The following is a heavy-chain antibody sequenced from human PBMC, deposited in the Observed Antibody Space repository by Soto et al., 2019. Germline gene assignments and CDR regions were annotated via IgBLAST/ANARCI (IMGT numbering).Heavy chain of an antibody. D-gene: IGHD3-10*01. V-gene: IGHV3-23*01. J-gene: IGHJ1*01. CDR2: ISGSGGST. CDR1: GFTFSSYA. Sequence: GGSLRLSCAASGFTFSSYAMSWVRQAPGKGLEWVSAISGSGGSTYYADSVKGRFTISRDNSKNTLYLQMNSLKAEDTAVYYCAKDWSPYYYGSGSPPAEYFQHWGQGTLVTVSS. CDR3: AKDWSPYYYGSGSPPAEYFQH.